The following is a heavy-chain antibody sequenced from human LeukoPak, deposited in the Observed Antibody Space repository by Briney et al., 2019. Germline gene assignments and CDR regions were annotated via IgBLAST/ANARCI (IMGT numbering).Heavy chain of an antibody. V-gene: IGHV3-74*01. CDR1: RFTLTSIW. D-gene: IGHD2-2*03. CDR3: ARDRGSGVMDY. CDR2: FNGAGSTI. J-gene: IGHJ4*02. Sequence: RRTPRLSRAASRFTLTSIWMHSVGQAPGKGLMWFSRFNGAGSTINYAESVKARFTISRDNAKNTLYLQMNSLRAEDTAVYYWARDRGSGVMDYWGEGTLVTVSS.